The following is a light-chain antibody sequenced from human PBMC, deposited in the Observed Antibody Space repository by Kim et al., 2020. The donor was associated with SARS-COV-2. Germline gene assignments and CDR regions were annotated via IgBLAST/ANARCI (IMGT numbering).Light chain of an antibody. Sequence: GQWRTSACTRTSSDGDGSEYVSWYQQYPAKAPQLLLYDVSDRPSGVSHRFSGSKSGNTASLTISGLQAEDEADYYCSSYTTTDTLVFGGGTQLTVL. CDR3: SSYTTTDTLV. J-gene: IGLJ3*02. CDR2: DVS. CDR1: SSDGDGSEY. V-gene: IGLV2-14*03.